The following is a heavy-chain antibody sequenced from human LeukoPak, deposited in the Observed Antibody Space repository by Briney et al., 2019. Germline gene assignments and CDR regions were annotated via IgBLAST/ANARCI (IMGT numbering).Heavy chain of an antibody. J-gene: IGHJ6*03. CDR1: GFTFISYW. V-gene: IGHV3-7*01. CDR3: ARVQRGYSYNPLGYYYYYMDV. CDR2: IKQDGSEK. D-gene: IGHD5-18*01. Sequence: GGSLRLSCAASGFTFISYWLTWVRQAPGKGLEWVANIKQDGSEKYYVGSVRGRFTISRDNAKNSLYLQMNSLRAEDTAVYYCARVQRGYSYNPLGYYYYYMDVWGKGTTVTVSS.